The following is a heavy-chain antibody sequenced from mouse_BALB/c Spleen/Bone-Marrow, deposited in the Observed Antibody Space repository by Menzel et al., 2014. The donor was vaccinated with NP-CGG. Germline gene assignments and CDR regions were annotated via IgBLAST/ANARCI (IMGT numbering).Heavy chain of an antibody. J-gene: IGHJ3*01. CDR1: GFDFSRYW. V-gene: IGHV4-1*02. CDR2: INPDSSTI. D-gene: IGHD2-3*01. CDR3: ARCGYYGWLAY. Sequence: EVKLMESGGGLVQPGGSLKLSCAASGFDFSRYWMSWVRQAPGKGLEWIGEINPDSSTINYTPSLKDKFIISRDNAKNTLYLQMSKVRSGDTALYYCARCGYYGWLAYWGQGTLVTVSA.